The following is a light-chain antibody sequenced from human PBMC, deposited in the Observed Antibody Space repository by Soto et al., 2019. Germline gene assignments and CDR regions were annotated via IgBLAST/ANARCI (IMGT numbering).Light chain of an antibody. Sequence: QSVLTQPPSVSAAPRQRITIYCSGSSSNIGSNYVSWYQQFPGTAPRLLIYDNNKRPPGIPDRFSGSKSDTSATLGITGLQTGDEADYYCGTWDSGLSGGRAVFGGGTKLTVL. J-gene: IGLJ3*02. CDR1: SSNIGSNY. V-gene: IGLV1-51*01. CDR3: GTWDSGLSGGRAV. CDR2: DNN.